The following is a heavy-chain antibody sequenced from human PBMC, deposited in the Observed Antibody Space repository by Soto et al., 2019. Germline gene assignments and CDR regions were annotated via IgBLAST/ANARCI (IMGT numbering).Heavy chain of an antibody. J-gene: IGHJ5*02. CDR2: INAANGDT. D-gene: IGHD6-13*01. V-gene: IGHV1-3*01. CDR1: GYTFTSYG. CDR3: VRRHVSATGIDWFDP. Sequence: ASLKVSCKTSGYTFTSYGIHWVRQAPGQRLEWMGWINAANGDTKYSPKFQGRVTITRDTSASTAYMELSSLRSEDTAVYYCVRRHVSATGIDWFDPWGQGTLVTVSS.